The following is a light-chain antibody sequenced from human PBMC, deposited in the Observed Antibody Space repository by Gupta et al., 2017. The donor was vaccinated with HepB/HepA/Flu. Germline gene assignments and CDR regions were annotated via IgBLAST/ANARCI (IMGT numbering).Light chain of an antibody. CDR1: QTISSY. V-gene: IGKV1-39*01. J-gene: IGKJ2*01. CDR3: QQSYSVPYT. CDR2: AAS. Sequence: DIQMTQSPPSLSASVRDRVTITCRASQTISSYLNWYQQKPGKAPKLLIYAASSLQSGVPSRFNGSGSGTEFTLTITSLQPEDFATYYCQQSYSVPYTFGQGSKLEIK.